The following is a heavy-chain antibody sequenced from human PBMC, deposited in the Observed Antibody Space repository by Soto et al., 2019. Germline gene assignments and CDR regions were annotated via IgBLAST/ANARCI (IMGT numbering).Heavy chain of an antibody. Sequence: QVQLQESGPGLVKPSETLSLTCSVSGGSISGFHWSWIRQPPGKGLEWIGYVYYTGSTNYNASFKSRGTISVDTSKNQFSSKLISVTVDDKSAYYFVRWVGHFDFWGHGTLVTVS. V-gene: IGHV4-59*03. CDR1: GGSISGFH. CDR3: VRWVGHFDF. D-gene: IGHD1-26*01. CDR2: VYYTGST. J-gene: IGHJ4*01.